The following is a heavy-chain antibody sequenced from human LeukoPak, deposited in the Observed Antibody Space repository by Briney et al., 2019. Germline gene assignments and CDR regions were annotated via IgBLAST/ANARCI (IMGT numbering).Heavy chain of an antibody. CDR1: GYTFTVYY. CDR2: INPNSGGT. V-gene: IGHV1-2*02. Sequence: ASVKVSCKASGYTFTVYYMHWVRQAPGQGPEWMGWINPNSGGTKYAQKFQGRFTMTRDTSISTAYMDLSSLGSDDTAVYYCARDPSHYYYMDVWGKGTTVTISS. J-gene: IGHJ6*03. CDR3: ARDPSHYYYMDV.